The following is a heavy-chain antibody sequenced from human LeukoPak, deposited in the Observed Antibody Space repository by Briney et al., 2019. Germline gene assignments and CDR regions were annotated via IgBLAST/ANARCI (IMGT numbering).Heavy chain of an antibody. V-gene: IGHV3-7*01. D-gene: IGHD2-21*02. CDR2: IKQDESEK. J-gene: IGHJ4*02. CDR1: GFTFSTYW. Sequence: GGSLRLSCAASGFTFSTYWMAWVRQAPGKGPEWVANIKQDESEKYYVESVKGRFTISRDNAKNSLFLQMNSLRAEDTAVYYCVRGDLESLDYWGQGTLVTVSS. CDR3: VRGDLESLDY.